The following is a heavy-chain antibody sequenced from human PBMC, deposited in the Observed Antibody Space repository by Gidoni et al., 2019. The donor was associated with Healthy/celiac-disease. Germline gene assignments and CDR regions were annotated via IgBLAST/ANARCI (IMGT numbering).Heavy chain of an antibody. Sequence: EVQLVESGGGLVQPGGSLRLSCAASGFTVSSNYMSWVRQAPGKGLEWVSVIYSGGSTYYADSVKGRFTISRDNSKNTLYLQMNSLRAEDTAVYYCARAHSSGYPSFFDYWGQGTLVTVSS. CDR2: IYSGGST. D-gene: IGHD6-19*01. CDR3: ARAHSSGYPSFFDY. J-gene: IGHJ4*02. CDR1: GFTVSSNY. V-gene: IGHV3-66*01.